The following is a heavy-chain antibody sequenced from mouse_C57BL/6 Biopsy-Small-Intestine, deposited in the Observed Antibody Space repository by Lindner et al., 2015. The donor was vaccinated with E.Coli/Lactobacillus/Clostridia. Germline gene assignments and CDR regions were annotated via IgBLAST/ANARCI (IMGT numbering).Heavy chain of an antibody. CDR1: GYSFTGYY. CDR2: IIPIFGTA. J-gene: IGHJ2*01. Sequence: SVKVSCKASGYSFTGYYMHWVRQAPGQGLEWMGGIIPIFGTANYAQKFQGRVTITADESTSTAYMELSSLRSEDTAVYYCAADWATYYFDYWGQGTLVTVSS. CDR3: AADWATYYFDY. D-gene: IGHD4-1*01. V-gene: IGHV1-69*02.